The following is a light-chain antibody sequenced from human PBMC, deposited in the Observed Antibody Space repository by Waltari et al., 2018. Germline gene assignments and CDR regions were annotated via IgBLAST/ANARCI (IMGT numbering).Light chain of an antibody. CDR3: QQYKSFPIT. CDR2: AAS. Sequence: DIQMTQSPSSLSASLGDRVTITCRASQGISNYLAWFQQKPGQAPKSLIYAASTLQSGVASKFSGSGYGTDFTLTINSLQPEDFATYYCQQYKSFPITFGQGTRLEMK. CDR1: QGISNY. V-gene: IGKV1-16*02. J-gene: IGKJ5*01.